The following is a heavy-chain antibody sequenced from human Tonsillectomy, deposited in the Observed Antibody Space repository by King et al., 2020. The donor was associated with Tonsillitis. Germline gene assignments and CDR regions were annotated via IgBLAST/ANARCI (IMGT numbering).Heavy chain of an antibody. CDR1: GFTFSRYW. J-gene: IGHJ5*01. V-gene: IGHV3-7*01. Sequence: VQLVESGGGLVQPGGSLRLSCAASGFTFSRYWMSWFRQAPGKGLEWVANIKQDGSAKAYVDSVKGRVTISRDNAQSSLSLKMNSLRDEDTAVYYCAAGAGWLFDFWGQGILVTVSS. CDR2: IKQDGSAK. CDR3: AAGAGWLFDF. D-gene: IGHD6-19*01.